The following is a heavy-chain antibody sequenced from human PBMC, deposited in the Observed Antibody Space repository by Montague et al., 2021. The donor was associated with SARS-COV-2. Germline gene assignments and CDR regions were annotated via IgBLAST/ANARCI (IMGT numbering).Heavy chain of an antibody. CDR3: AKALMTYGGNSTVDQ. Sequence: SLRLSCAASGFTFSDYYMNWIRQAPGKGLEWISYISDTGSTIYYADSVKGRFAVSRDNTKNSLYLQMNSLRAEDTAVYYCAKALMTYGGNSTVDQWGQGTLVTVSS. V-gene: IGHV3-11*01. D-gene: IGHD4-23*01. CDR1: GFTFSDYY. J-gene: IGHJ4*02. CDR2: ISDTGSTI.